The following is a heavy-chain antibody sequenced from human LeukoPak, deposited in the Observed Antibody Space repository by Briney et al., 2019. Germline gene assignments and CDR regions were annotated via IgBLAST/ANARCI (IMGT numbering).Heavy chain of an antibody. Sequence: ASVKVTCKASGYTFTSSAMNWVRQAPGQGLEWMGWINTNTGNPTYAQGFTGRFVFSLDTSVSTAYLQISSLKAEDTAVYYCARQGPGYCSSTSCYGVDYWGQGTLVTVSS. D-gene: IGHD2-2*01. J-gene: IGHJ4*02. CDR2: INTNTGNP. V-gene: IGHV7-4-1*02. CDR1: GYTFTSSA. CDR3: ARQGPGYCSSTSCYGVDY.